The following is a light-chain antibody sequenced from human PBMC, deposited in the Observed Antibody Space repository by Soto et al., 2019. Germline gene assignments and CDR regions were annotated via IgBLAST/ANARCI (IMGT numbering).Light chain of an antibody. V-gene: IGKV1-16*01. Sequence: DIQMTQSPSSLSASLGDRVTITCRASQSINRYLNWYQQKPGKAPKLLIFAASSLQSGVPSRFSGSGSGTEFTLTISSLQPDDFATYYCQQYNSYPWTFGQGTKVDIK. CDR2: AAS. CDR1: QSINRY. J-gene: IGKJ1*01. CDR3: QQYNSYPWT.